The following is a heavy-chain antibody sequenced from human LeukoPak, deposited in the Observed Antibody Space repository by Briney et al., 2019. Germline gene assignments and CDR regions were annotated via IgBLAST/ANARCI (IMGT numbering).Heavy chain of an antibody. Sequence: PGRSLRLSCAASGFTFSSYGMHWVRQAPGKGLKWVAVIWYDGSNKYYADSVKGRFTISRDNSKNTLYLQMNSLTAEDTAVYYCAKLSGRGSYGIDYWGQGTLVTVSS. V-gene: IGHV3-33*06. CDR2: IWYDGSNK. D-gene: IGHD1-26*01. J-gene: IGHJ4*02. CDR3: AKLSGRGSYGIDY. CDR1: GFTFSSYG.